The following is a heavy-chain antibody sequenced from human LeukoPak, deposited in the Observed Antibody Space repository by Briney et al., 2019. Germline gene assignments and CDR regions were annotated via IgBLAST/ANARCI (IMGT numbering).Heavy chain of an antibody. Sequence: SETLSLTCTVSGGSISNYYWSWIRQPPGRGLEWIGYVYSSGSTNYNPSLKSRVTISVDTSKNQLSLKLSSVTAADTAVYYCARDLELERNRWNYFESWGQGALVTVSS. CDR2: VYSSGST. V-gene: IGHV4-59*01. J-gene: IGHJ4*02. CDR3: ARDLELERNRWNYFES. CDR1: GGSISNYY. D-gene: IGHD1-1*01.